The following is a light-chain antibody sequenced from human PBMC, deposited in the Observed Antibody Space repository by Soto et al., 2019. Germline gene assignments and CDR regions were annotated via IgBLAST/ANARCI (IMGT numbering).Light chain of an antibody. CDR3: QQCGSSST. Sequence: EIVLTQSPVTLSWSPGERATLSCRASQTFSNSFLSWFQQIPGQAPRLLIYGASMRATGIPDRFSGSGSGTDFTLTISRLEPEDFAVYYCQQCGSSSTFGQGTRLEIK. J-gene: IGKJ5*01. CDR2: GAS. V-gene: IGKV3-20*01. CDR1: QTFSNSF.